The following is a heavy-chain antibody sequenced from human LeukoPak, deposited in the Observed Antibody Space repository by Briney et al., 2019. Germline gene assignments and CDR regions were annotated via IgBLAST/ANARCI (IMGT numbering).Heavy chain of an antibody. CDR2: INHSGST. CDR3: ASLVATDY. D-gene: IGHD5-12*01. Sequence: PSETLSLTCAVYGGSLSGYCWSWIRQPPGKGLEWIGEINHSGSTNYNPSLKSRVTISVDTSKNQFSLKLSSVTAADTAVYYCASLVATDYWGQGTLVTVSS. CDR1: GGSLSGYC. V-gene: IGHV4-34*01. J-gene: IGHJ4*02.